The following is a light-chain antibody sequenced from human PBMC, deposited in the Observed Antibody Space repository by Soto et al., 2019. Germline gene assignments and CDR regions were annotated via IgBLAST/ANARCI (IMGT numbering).Light chain of an antibody. CDR1: SSDVGAHNF. CDR3: NSYTSSNTYV. CDR2: EVS. V-gene: IGLV2-14*01. J-gene: IGLJ1*01. Sequence: QSVLTQPASVSGSPGQAITISCSGSSSDVGAHNFVSWYQHHPGKAPKLMIYEVSNRPSGVSNRFSGSKSGNTASLTISGLQAEDEADYYCNSYTSSNTYVFGSGTKVT.